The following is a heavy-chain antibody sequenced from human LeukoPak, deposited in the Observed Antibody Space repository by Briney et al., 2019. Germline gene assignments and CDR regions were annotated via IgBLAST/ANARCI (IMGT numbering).Heavy chain of an antibody. J-gene: IGHJ4*02. V-gene: IGHV3-48*01. CDR1: GFSFSSYY. D-gene: IGHD2-21*02. CDR3: ARDPPPYCGGDCYYYVDY. CDR2: ITISGDTI. Sequence: GGSLRLSCAASGFSFSSYYMNWVRQAPGKGLEWVSYITISGDTIFYADSVKGRFTISRDNSKNTLYLQMNSLRAEDTAVYYCARDPPPYCGGDCYYYVDYWGQGTLVTVSS.